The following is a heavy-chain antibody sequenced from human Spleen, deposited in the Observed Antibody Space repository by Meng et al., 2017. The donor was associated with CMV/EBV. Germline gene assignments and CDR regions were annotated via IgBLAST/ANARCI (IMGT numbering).Heavy chain of an antibody. V-gene: IGHV1-2*02. CDR1: GYTFTGCY. Sequence: SVKVSCKASGYTFTGCYMHWVRQAPGQGLEWMGWIHPHRGDTNYAQQFQGRVTLTRDTSINTGYMELTRLTSDDTAVYYCARDNNWGPDYWGQGTLVTVSS. J-gene: IGHJ4*02. D-gene: IGHD7-27*01. CDR2: IHPHRGDT. CDR3: ARDNNWGPDY.